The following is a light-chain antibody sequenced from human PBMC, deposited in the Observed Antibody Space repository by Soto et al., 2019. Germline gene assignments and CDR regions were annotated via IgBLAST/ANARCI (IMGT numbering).Light chain of an antibody. CDR1: QTISSW. J-gene: IGKJ2*01. CDR2: EAS. Sequence: DIQMTQSPSTLSGSVGDRVTITCRASQTISSWLAWYQQKPGKAPKLLIYEASRLESGVPSRFSGSGSGTEFTLTISSLQPDDFATYYCQQYNSFSAWTFDQGTKVDI. CDR3: QQYNSFSAWT. V-gene: IGKV1-5*03.